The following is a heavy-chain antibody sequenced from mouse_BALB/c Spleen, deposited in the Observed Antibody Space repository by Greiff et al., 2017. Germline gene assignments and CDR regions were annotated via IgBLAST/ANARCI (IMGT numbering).Heavy chain of an antibody. Sequence: EVKLQESGPGLVKPSQSLSLTCTVTGYSITSDYAWNWIRQFPGNKLEWMGYISYSGSTSYNPSLKSRISITRDTSKNQFFLQLNSVTTEDTATYYCARGDYYGSAYYAMDYWGQGTSVTVSS. CDR3: ARGDYYGSAYYAMDY. J-gene: IGHJ4*01. D-gene: IGHD1-1*01. CDR1: GYSITSDYA. CDR2: ISYSGST. V-gene: IGHV3-2*02.